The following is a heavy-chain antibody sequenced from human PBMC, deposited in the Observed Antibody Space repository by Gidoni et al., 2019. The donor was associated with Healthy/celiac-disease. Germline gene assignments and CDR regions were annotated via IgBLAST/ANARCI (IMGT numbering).Heavy chain of an antibody. CDR1: GFTFRSYG. V-gene: IGHV3-33*01. CDR3: ARAVAGKDYYYYYGMDV. CDR2: IWYDGSNN. Sequence: QVQLVESGGGVVQPGRSLRLSCAAYGFTFRSYGMHWVRQAPGKGLEWVAVIWYDGSNNYYADSVKGRFTISRDNSKNTLYLQMNSLRAEDTAVYYCARAVAGKDYYYYYGMDVWGQGTTVTVSS. J-gene: IGHJ6*02. D-gene: IGHD6-19*01.